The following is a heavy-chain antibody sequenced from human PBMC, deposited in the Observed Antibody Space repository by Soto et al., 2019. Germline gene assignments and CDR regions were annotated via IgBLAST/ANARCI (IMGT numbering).Heavy chain of an antibody. CDR3: ARYGKYSSGWYWDY. CDR1: GGYISSYY. D-gene: IGHD6-19*01. V-gene: IGHV4-59*01. CDR2: IYYSGST. Sequence: SETLSLTCTVSGGYISSYYWSWLRQPPGKGLEWIGYIYYSGSTNYNPSLESRVTISLDTSKNLFSLKLSSVTAADTAVYYCARYGKYSSGWYWDYWGQGTLVTVSS. J-gene: IGHJ4*02.